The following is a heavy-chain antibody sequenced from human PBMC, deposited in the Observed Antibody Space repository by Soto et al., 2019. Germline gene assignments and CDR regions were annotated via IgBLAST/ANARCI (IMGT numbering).Heavy chain of an antibody. J-gene: IGHJ6*02. V-gene: IGHV1-69*18. CDR2: IIPAFGKT. CDR3: ARDPLSSFDMDV. D-gene: IGHD3-10*02. CDR1: GDTFTSYA. Sequence: QVQLVQSGAEVKKPGSSVTVSCKASGDTFTSYAVSWVRQAPGQGLEWMGKIIPAFGKTYYAQKFQRRLTMSADDSTSTAYMELSSLVSADTAVYYCARDPLSSFDMDVWGQGTTVIVSS.